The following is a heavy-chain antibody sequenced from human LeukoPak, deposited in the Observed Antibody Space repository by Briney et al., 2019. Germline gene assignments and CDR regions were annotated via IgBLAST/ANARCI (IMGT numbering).Heavy chain of an antibody. J-gene: IGHJ3*02. CDR2: ISSSSDYI. CDR3: ARDRGSLDAFDI. Sequence: GGSLRLSCAASGFTFSSYSLNWVRQAPGKGLEWVSSISSSSDYIYYADSVKGRFTISRDNAKNSLYLQMNSLRAEDTAVYYCARDRGSLDAFDIWGQGTMVTVSS. V-gene: IGHV3-21*01. CDR1: GFTFSSYS. D-gene: IGHD1-26*01.